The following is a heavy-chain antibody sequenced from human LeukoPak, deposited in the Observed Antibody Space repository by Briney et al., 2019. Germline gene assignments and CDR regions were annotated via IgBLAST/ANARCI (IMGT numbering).Heavy chain of an antibody. CDR2: INAGNGNT. CDR1: GGTFSSYA. J-gene: IGHJ4*02. D-gene: IGHD6-19*01. V-gene: IGHV1-3*01. Sequence: ASVKVSCKASGGTFSSYAMHWVRQAPGQRLEWMGWINAGNGNTKYSQKFQGRVTITRDTSASTAYMELSSLRSEDTAVYYCARDRWSSGWYYGYWGQETLVTVSS. CDR3: ARDRWSSGWYYGY.